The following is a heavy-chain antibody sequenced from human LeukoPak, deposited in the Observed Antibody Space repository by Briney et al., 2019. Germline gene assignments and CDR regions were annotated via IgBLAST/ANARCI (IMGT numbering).Heavy chain of an antibody. J-gene: IGHJ3*02. D-gene: IGHD4-11*01. CDR1: GFTFSSYA. CDR3: ARDDYSNYVQAFDI. V-gene: IGHV3-30-3*01. CDR2: ISYDGSNK. Sequence: GGSLRLSCAASGFTFSSYAMHWVRQAPGKGLEGGAVISYDGSNKYCADSVKRRFTISRHNSQTTLYLQMNSLRAEDTAVYYCARDDYSNYVQAFDIWGQGTMVTVSS.